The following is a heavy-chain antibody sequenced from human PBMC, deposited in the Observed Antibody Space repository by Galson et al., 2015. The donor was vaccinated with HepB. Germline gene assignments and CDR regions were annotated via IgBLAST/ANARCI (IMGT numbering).Heavy chain of an antibody. Sequence: CAISGDSVSSNSAAWNRIRQSPSRGLEWLGRTYYRSKWYNDYAVSVKSRITINPDTSKNQFSLQLNSVTPEDTAVYYCARSSGYYEGSDYWGQGTLVTVSS. CDR3: ARSSGYYEGSDY. D-gene: IGHD3-22*01. CDR1: GDSVSSNSAA. CDR2: TYYRSKWYN. V-gene: IGHV6-1*01. J-gene: IGHJ4*02.